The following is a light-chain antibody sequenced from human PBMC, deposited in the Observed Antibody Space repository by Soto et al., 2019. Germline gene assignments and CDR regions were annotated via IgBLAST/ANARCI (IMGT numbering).Light chain of an antibody. CDR2: GAS. CDR3: QQYGTSPWT. Sequence: EIVLTQSPGTLSVSPGERATLSCRASQSVSSSFLAWYQQSPGQTPRLLMYGASSRATGIPDRFSGSGSGTDFTLTISRVEPEDFAVYYCQQYGTSPWTFGQGTKVEIK. CDR1: QSVSSSF. V-gene: IGKV3-20*01. J-gene: IGKJ1*01.